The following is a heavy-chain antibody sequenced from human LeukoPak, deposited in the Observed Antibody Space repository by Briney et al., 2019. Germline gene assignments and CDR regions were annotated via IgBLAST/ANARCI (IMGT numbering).Heavy chain of an antibody. V-gene: IGHV4-59*08. Sequence: SETLSLTCTVSGGSISSYYWSWIRQPPGKGLEWIGYIYYSGSSYYNPSLRSRVTISVDTSKNHFSLKLSSVTAADTAVYYCARQDSSSWSGVYYFDYRGQGTLVTVSS. CDR2: IYYSGSS. CDR3: ARQDSSSWSGVYYFDY. J-gene: IGHJ4*02. CDR1: GGSISSYY. D-gene: IGHD6-13*01.